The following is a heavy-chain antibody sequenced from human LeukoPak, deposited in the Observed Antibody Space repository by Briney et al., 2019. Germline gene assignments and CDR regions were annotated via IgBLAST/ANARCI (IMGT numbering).Heavy chain of an antibody. CDR2: IYSGGST. CDR3: AREGSDGTYFDY. V-gene: IGHV3-66*01. CDR1: GFTVSSNY. D-gene: IGHD3-10*01. J-gene: IGHJ4*02. Sequence: GGSLRLSCAASGFTVSSNYMSWVRQAPGKGLGWVSVIYSGGSTYYADSVKGRFTISRDNSKNTLYLQMDSLRAEDTAVYYCAREGSDGTYFDYWGQGTLVTVSS.